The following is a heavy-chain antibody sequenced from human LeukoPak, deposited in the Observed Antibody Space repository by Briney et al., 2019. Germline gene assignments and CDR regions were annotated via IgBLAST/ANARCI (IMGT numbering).Heavy chain of an antibody. Sequence: VASVKVSCKASGYTFTSYDINWVRQATGQGLEWMGWMNPNSGNTGYAQKFQGRVTMTRNTSISTAYMELSSLRSEDTAVYYCARDRWFGELSEYYFDYWGQGTLVTVSS. V-gene: IGHV1-8*01. CDR3: ARDRWFGELSEYYFDY. D-gene: IGHD3-10*01. J-gene: IGHJ4*02. CDR1: GYTFTSYD. CDR2: MNPNSGNT.